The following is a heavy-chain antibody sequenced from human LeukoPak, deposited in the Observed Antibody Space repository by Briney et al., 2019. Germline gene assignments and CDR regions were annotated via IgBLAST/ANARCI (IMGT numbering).Heavy chain of an antibody. Sequence: GASVKVSCKASGYTFTGYYMHWVRQAPGQGLEWMGWINPNSGGTNYAQKFQGRVTMTRDTSISTAYMELSRLRSDDTAVYYCARPDTTMVRGVITPLGYWGQGTLVTVSS. CDR2: INPNSGGT. CDR1: GYTFTGYY. CDR3: ARPDTTMVRGVITPLGY. J-gene: IGHJ4*02. D-gene: IGHD3-10*01. V-gene: IGHV1-2*02.